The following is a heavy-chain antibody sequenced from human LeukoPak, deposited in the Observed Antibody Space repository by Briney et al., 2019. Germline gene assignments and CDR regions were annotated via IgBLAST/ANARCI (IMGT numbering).Heavy chain of an antibody. V-gene: IGHV3-30-3*01. Sequence: GGSLRLSCAASGFTFSNYAMNWVRQAPGKGLEWVVVISYDVTYKNYADSVKGRFTISRDNSKNTLYLQMNSLRVDDTAVYYCAREYRGGFDYWGQGTLVTVSS. CDR2: ISYDVTYK. J-gene: IGHJ4*02. CDR1: GFTFSNYA. CDR3: AREYRGGFDY. D-gene: IGHD3-10*01.